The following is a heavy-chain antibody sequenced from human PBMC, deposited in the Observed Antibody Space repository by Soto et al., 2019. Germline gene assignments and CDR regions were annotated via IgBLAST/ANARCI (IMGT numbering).Heavy chain of an antibody. CDR1: GGSISSYY. J-gene: IGHJ5*02. CDR3: EQTRYSSSWYWFDP. CDR2: INHSGST. V-gene: IGHV4-34*01. D-gene: IGHD6-13*01. Sequence: SETLSLTCTVSGGSISSYYWSWIRQPPGKGLEWIGEINHSGSTNYNPSLKSRVTISVDTSKNQFSLKLSSVTAADTAVYYCEQTRYSSSWYWFDPRGQGTLVTVSS.